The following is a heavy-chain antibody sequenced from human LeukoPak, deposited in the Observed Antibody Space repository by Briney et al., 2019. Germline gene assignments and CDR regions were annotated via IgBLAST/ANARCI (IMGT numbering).Heavy chain of an antibody. CDR2: ISWDGGST. V-gene: IGHV3-43*01. CDR1: GFTFDDYT. D-gene: IGHD3-22*01. Sequence: GGSLRLSCAASGFTFDDYTMHWVRQDPGKGLEWVSLISWDGGSTYYADSVKGRFTISRDNSKNSLYLQMNSLRTEDTALYYCAMGGYYDSSGYRLWGQGTLVTVSS. CDR3: AMGGYYDSSGYRL. J-gene: IGHJ4*02.